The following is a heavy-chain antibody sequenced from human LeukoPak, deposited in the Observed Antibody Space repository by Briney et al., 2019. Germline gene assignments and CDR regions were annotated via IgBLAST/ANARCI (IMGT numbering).Heavy chain of an antibody. CDR2: MNPNNGNA. CDR3: ARGPFNLGNHFDY. V-gene: IGHV1-8*01. D-gene: IGHD4-23*01. CDR1: GNTFTNYD. Sequence: GASVKVSCKASGNTFTNYDINWVRQATGQGLEWMGWMNPNNGNAGYAEKFQGRVTMTRDTSITTAYMDLSSLTSEDTAICYCARGPFNLGNHFDYWGQGTLVTVSS. J-gene: IGHJ4*02.